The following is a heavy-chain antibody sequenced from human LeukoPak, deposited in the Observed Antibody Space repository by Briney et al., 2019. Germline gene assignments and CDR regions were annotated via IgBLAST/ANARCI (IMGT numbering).Heavy chain of an antibody. D-gene: IGHD4-17*01. Sequence: ETLSLTCAVYGGSFSGYYWSWIRQPPGKGLEWIGEVNHSGSTNYNPSLKSRVTISVDTSKNQFSLKLSSVTAADTAVYYCARGTRPTKVTTFDYWGQGTLVTVSS. CDR3: ARGTRPTKVTTFDY. V-gene: IGHV4-34*01. CDR2: VNHSGST. J-gene: IGHJ4*02. CDR1: GGSFSGYY.